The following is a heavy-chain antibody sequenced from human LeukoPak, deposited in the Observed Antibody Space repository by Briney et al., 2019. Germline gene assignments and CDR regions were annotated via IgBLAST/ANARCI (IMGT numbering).Heavy chain of an antibody. CDR1: GFTFSSYW. J-gene: IGHJ4*02. D-gene: IGHD4-23*01. V-gene: IGHV3-74*01. Sequence: GGSLRLSCAASGFTFSSYWMHWVRQAPGKGLVWVSRINSDGSSTSYADSVKGRFTISRDNAKNTLYPQMNSLRAEDTAVYYCARDPYYGGNVGFDYWGQGTLVTVSS. CDR3: ARDPYYGGNVGFDY. CDR2: INSDGSST.